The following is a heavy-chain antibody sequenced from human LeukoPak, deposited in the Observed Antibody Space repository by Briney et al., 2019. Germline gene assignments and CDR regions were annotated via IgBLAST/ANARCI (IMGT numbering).Heavy chain of an antibody. D-gene: IGHD3-10*01. CDR3: ARERRYYYGSGKRYGMDV. Sequence: SETLSLTCAVYGGSFSGYYWSWIRQPPGKGLEWIGEINHSGSTNYNPSLKSRVTISVDTSKNQFSLKLSSMTAADTAVYYCARERRYYYGSGKRYGMDVWGKGTTVTVSS. CDR1: GGSFSGYY. CDR2: INHSGST. J-gene: IGHJ6*04. V-gene: IGHV4-34*01.